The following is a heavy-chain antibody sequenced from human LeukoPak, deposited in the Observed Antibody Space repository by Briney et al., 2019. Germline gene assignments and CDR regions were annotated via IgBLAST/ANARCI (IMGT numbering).Heavy chain of an antibody. J-gene: IGHJ4*02. CDR1: GFSFRDYT. CDR2: ISSSSSYI. V-gene: IGHV3-21*01. CDR3: ARDRLAVSGTVDY. D-gene: IGHD6-19*01. Sequence: GGSLRLSCAASGFSFRDYTMNWVRQAPGKGLEWVSSISSSSSYIYYADSVKGRFTISRDNAKNSLYLQLNSLRAEDTAVYYCARDRLAVSGTVDYWGQGTLVTVSS.